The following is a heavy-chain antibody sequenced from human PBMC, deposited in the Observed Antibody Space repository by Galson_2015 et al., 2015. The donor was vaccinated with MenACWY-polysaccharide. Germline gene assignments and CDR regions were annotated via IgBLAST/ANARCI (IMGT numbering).Heavy chain of an antibody. J-gene: IGHJ3*02. CDR3: AKAYIVVTTRSAFDI. CDR2: ISWNSGNI. Sequence: SLRLSCAASGFTFNNFAMSWVRQAPGKGLEWVSGISWNSGNIGYADSVKGRFTISRDNAKNSLYLQMNSLRAEDTALYYCAKAYIVVTTRSAFDIWGQGTMVTVSS. CDR1: GFTFNNFA. V-gene: IGHV3-9*01. D-gene: IGHD2-21*01.